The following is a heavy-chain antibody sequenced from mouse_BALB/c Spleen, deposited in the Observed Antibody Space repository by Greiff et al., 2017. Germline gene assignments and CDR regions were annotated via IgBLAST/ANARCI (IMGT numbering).Heavy chain of an antibody. CDR1: GFTFSSFG. Sequence: DVKLVESGGGLVQPGGSRKLSCAASGFTFSSFGMHWVRQAPEKGLEWVAYISSGSSTIYYADTVKGRFTISRDNPKNTLFLQMTSLRSEDTAMYYCASPYYYGSSPWFAYWGQGTLVTVSA. CDR3: ASPYYYGSSPWFAY. V-gene: IGHV5-17*02. J-gene: IGHJ3*01. CDR2: ISSGSSTI. D-gene: IGHD1-1*01.